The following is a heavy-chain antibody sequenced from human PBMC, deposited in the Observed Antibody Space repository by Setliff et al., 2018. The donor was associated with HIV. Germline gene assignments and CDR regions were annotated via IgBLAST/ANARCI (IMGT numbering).Heavy chain of an antibody. CDR1: GGSFSGYY. D-gene: IGHD3-10*01. Sequence: SETLSLTCAVYGGSFSGYYWSWIRQPPGKGLEWIGEINHSGSTNYNPSLKSRVTISVDTSKNQFSLKLSSVTAADTAVYYCARGYGSGSYYPYWGQGTLVTVSS. CDR2: INHSGST. V-gene: IGHV4-34*01. CDR3: ARGYGSGSYYPY. J-gene: IGHJ4*02.